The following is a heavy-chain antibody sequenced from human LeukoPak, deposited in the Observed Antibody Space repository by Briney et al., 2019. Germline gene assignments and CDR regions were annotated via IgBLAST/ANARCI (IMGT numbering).Heavy chain of an antibody. Sequence: GASVKVSCKASGGTFISYAISWVRQAPGQGLEWMGRIIPILGIANYAQKFRGRVTITADKSTSTAYMELSSLRSEDTAVYYCARGGTISPQGYYFDYWGQGTLVTVSS. J-gene: IGHJ4*02. CDR3: ARGGTISPQGYYFDY. V-gene: IGHV1-69*04. CDR1: GGTFISYA. D-gene: IGHD3-3*01. CDR2: IIPILGIA.